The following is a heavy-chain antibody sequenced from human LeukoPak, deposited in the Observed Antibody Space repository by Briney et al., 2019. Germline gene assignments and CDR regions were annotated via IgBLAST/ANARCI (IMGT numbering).Heavy chain of an antibody. Sequence: GGSLRLSCAASRFTFSSYSMNWVRQAPGKGLEWVSSISSSSSYIYYADSVKGRFTISRDNAKNSLYLQMNSLRAEDTAVYYCARSLLGISIVVVIADYWGQGTLVTVSS. CDR2: ISSSSSYI. D-gene: IGHD3-22*01. CDR1: RFTFSSYS. CDR3: ARSLLGISIVVVIADY. J-gene: IGHJ4*02. V-gene: IGHV3-21*01.